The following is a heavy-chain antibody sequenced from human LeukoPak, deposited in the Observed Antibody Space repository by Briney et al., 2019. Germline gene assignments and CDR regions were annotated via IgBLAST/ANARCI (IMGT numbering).Heavy chain of an antibody. D-gene: IGHD3-9*01. J-gene: IGHJ3*02. CDR2: ITTGSAK. CDR1: EFILRDYD. V-gene: IGHV3-11*01. Sequence: GGSLRLSCVASEFILRDYDMSWIRQAPGKGLEWISYITTGSAKYYADSVRGRFTISRDNAKNSLYLQMNSLRAEDTALYYCAKDMRIRYRGAFDIWGQGTMVTVSS. CDR3: AKDMRIRYRGAFDI.